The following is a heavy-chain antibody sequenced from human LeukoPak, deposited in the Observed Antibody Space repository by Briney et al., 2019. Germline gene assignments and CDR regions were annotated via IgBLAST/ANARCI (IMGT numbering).Heavy chain of an antibody. CDR3: ARQGGGSSNPPFDY. Sequence: PSETLSLTCTVSGGSISSGDFYWSWIRQPPGKGLEWIGFIYYSGNTYYSPSLKSRVTISVDTSKNQFSLKLSSVTAADTAVYYCARQGGGSSNPPFDYWGQGTLVTVSS. CDR1: GGSISSGDFY. J-gene: IGHJ4*02. CDR2: IYYSGNT. D-gene: IGHD6-13*01. V-gene: IGHV4-30-4*08.